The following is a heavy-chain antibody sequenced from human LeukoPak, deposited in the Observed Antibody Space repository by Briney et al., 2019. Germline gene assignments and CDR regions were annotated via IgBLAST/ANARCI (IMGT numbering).Heavy chain of an antibody. V-gene: IGHV3-74*01. J-gene: IGHJ4*02. Sequence: GRSLRLSCAASEFTFSSHWMYWVRQAPGKGLVWVARLSGDGGTTRHADSVKGRFTISRDNAKNTLYLQMNSLRVEDTALYYCARGIESSRSVAIDLWGQGTLVAVSS. D-gene: IGHD6-13*01. CDR3: ARGIESSRSVAIDL. CDR2: LSGDGGTT. CDR1: EFTFSSHW.